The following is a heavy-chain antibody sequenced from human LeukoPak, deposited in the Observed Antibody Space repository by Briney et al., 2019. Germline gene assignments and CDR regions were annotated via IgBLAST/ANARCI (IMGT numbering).Heavy chain of an antibody. D-gene: IGHD2-15*01. CDR3: ARRVVGALIYYFDY. CDR2: ISYTGST. J-gene: IGHJ4*02. CDR1: GGSISGGSYY. V-gene: IGHV4-39*01. Sequence: PSETLSLTCTVSGGSISGGSYYWGWIRQPPGKGLEWIGTISYTGSTYYSPSLKSRVTISVETSKNQYSLRLTSLTAADTAVYYCARRVVGALIYYFDYWGQGTLVTVSS.